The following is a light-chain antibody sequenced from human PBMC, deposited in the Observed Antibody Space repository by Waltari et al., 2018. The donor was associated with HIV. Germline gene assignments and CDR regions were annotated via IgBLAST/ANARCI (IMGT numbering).Light chain of an antibody. V-gene: IGKV3-15*01. CDR2: GAS. CDR3: QQYYTWPPCT. J-gene: IGKJ2*02. CDR1: QSVRSN. Sequence: EILMTQSPASLSVSPGERATLSCRASQSVRSNIAWYQQKPGQAPRLLIYGASTRATGIPARFSGSGSGTEFTLTISSLQSEDFAVYYCQQYYTWPPCTFGQGTKLEIK.